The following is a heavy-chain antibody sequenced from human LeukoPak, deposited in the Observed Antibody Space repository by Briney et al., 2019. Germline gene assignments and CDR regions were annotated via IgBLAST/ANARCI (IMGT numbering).Heavy chain of an antibody. V-gene: IGHV3-33*08. CDR3: AGDGTTSMSNYYYAMDV. CDR2: IWSDGSNK. D-gene: IGHD4-11*01. CDR1: GLTLSNSG. J-gene: IGHJ6*02. Sequence: GRSLRLSCAASGLTLSNSGTQWVRQVPGKGLEWVAAIWSDGSNKYYADSVKGRFNISRDNAKDSLFVQMNSLRAEDTAVYYCAGDGTTSMSNYYYAMDVWGQGTTVTVSS.